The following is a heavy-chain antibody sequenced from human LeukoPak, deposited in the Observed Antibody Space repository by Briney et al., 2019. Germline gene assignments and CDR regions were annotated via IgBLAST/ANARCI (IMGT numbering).Heavy chain of an antibody. CDR3: ARESYGDYFFDY. J-gene: IGHJ4*02. CDR1: GFTFSSYA. Sequence: GGSLRLSCAASGFTFSSYAMHWVRQAPGKGLEWVAIISYDGSNKYYADSVKGRFTISRDNSKNTLYLQMNSLRTEDTAVYYCARESYGDYFFDYWGQGTLVTVSS. D-gene: IGHD4-17*01. V-gene: IGHV3-30*04. CDR2: ISYDGSNK.